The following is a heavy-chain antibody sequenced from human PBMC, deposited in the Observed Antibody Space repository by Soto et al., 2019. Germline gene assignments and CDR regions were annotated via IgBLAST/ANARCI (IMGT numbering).Heavy chain of an antibody. D-gene: IGHD6-19*01. Sequence: QITLKESGPTLVKPTQTLTLTCTFSGFSLSTSGVGVGWMRQPPGKALEWLALIYWDDDKRYSPSLKSRLTITKDSSKNQVVRTMTNFDPVSTATYYCAHKASDFSPAVAGTWFDPWGQGTLVTVSS. J-gene: IGHJ5*02. CDR3: AHKASDFSPAVAGTWFDP. CDR1: GFSLSTSGVG. V-gene: IGHV2-5*02. CDR2: IYWDDDK.